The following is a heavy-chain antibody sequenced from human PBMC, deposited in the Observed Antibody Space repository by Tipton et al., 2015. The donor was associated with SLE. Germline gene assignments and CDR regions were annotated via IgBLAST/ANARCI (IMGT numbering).Heavy chain of an antibody. D-gene: IGHD4-17*01. J-gene: IGHJ6*02. CDR2: ISTSGRP. CDR1: GASMSSHY. CDR3: ARVMNDYADYGPLYYDSAMDV. V-gene: IGHV4-4*07. Sequence: TLSLTCSVSGASMSSHYWTWIRQPAGKGLEWIGRISTSGRPASNPSLKSRVTMSVDTSKNQFSLTLTSVTAADTAVYYCARVMNDYADYGPLYYDSAMDVWGQGTTGTVSS.